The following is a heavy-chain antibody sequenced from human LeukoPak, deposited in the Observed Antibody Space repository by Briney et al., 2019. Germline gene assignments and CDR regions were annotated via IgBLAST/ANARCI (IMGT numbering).Heavy chain of an antibody. D-gene: IGHD2-15*01. CDR3: ARRRRNCSGGNCYSFDY. CDR2: IDPRDSYT. J-gene: IGHJ4*02. Sequence: PGESLKISRKGSGYSFTSYWINGVRPIPEKVVELVGRIDPRDSYTNYGPSFQGHITISADKSISTGYLQWSRLKDWETAMYLCARRRRNCSGGNCYSFDYWGQGTLVTVSS. CDR1: GYSFTSYW. V-gene: IGHV5-10-1*01.